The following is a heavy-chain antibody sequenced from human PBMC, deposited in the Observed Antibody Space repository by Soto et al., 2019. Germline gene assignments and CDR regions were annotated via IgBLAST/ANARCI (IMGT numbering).Heavy chain of an antibody. V-gene: IGHV4-31*03. Sequence: SETLSLTCTVSGGSILNGGHYWTWIRQHPGKGLEWIGRIFFSGNTHYNPALKSRLTFSLDTAKNQFSLKLTSVTAADTAIYYCARLVYDTRLNYMYFDFWGQGTLVTVSS. J-gene: IGHJ4*02. D-gene: IGHD3-10*01. CDR3: ARLVYDTRLNYMYFDF. CDR1: GGSILNGGHY. CDR2: IFFSGNT.